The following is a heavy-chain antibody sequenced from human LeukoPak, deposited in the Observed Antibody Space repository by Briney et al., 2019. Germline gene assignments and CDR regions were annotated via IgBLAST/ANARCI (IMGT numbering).Heavy chain of an antibody. J-gene: IGHJ4*02. D-gene: IGHD3-10*01. V-gene: IGHV3-9*01. CDR3: AKATIFYYGSGSLGGYFDY. CDR1: GFTFDDYA. Sequence: GRSLRLSCAASGFTFDDYAMHWVRQAPGKGLEWVSGISWNSGSIGYADSVKGRFTISRDNAKNSLHLQMNSLRAEDTALYYCAKATIFYYGSGSLGGYFDYWGQGTLVTVSS. CDR2: ISWNSGSI.